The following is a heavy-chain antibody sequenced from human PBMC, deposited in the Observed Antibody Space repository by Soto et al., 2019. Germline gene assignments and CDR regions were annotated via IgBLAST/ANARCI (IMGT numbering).Heavy chain of an antibody. J-gene: IGHJ5*02. CDR3: ARQKLWSGYTNWFDP. V-gene: IGHV4-39*01. CDR1: GSSISSSSYY. CDR2: IYYSGST. D-gene: IGHD3-3*01. Sequence: PSETLSLTCTVSGSSISSSSYYWGWIRQPPGKGLEWIGSIYYSGSTYYNPSLKSRVTISVDTSKNQFSLKLSSVTAADTAVYYCARQKLWSGYTNWFDPWGQGTLVTVSS.